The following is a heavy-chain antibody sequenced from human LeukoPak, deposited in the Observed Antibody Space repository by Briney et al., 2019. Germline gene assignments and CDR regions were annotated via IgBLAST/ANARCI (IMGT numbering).Heavy chain of an antibody. V-gene: IGHV4-59*01. CDR3: AREVGATTGYYFDY. Sequence: SETLSLTCTVSGGSISSYYWSWIRQPPGKGLEWIGYIYYSGSTNYNPSLKSRVTISVDTSKNQFSLKLSSVTAADTAVYYCAREVGATTGYYFDYWGQGTLVTVSS. CDR2: IYYSGST. J-gene: IGHJ4*02. D-gene: IGHD1-26*01. CDR1: GGSISSYY.